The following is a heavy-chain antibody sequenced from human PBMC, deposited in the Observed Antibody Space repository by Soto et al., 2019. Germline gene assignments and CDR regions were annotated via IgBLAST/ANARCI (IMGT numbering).Heavy chain of an antibody. CDR1: GFSLSSSGEA. CDR3: AHGDPLDFHY. D-gene: IGHD3-10*01. V-gene: IGHV2-5*01. Sequence: QITLKESGPTLVRHTQTLTLTCTFSGFSLSSSGEAVGWIRQPPGKALEWLALIYWNGIERYSPSLKSRLTIIKDTSKNQVVLTMTNMAPVDTATYFCAHGDPLDFHYWGPGTLVTVSP. J-gene: IGHJ4*02. CDR2: IYWNGIE.